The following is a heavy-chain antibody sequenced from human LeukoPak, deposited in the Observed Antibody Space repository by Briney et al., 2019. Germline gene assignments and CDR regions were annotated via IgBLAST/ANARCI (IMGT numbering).Heavy chain of an antibody. CDR2: LYPGESDT. D-gene: IGHD6-13*01. V-gene: IGHV5-51*01. CDR3: ARLSRYSSPFDY. J-gene: IGHJ4*02. CDR1: GYSFTSNW. Sequence: PGESLKISFKGSGYSFTSNWIGWVRQMPGKGLEWMGILYPGESDTRYSPSFQGQVTISADKSISTAYLQWSSLKASDTAMYYCARLSRYSSPFDYWGQGTLVTVSS.